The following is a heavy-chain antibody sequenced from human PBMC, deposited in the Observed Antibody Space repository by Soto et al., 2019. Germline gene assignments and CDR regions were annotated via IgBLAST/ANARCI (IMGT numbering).Heavy chain of an antibody. D-gene: IGHD5-12*01. CDR2: IIPIFGTA. CDR3: ARSEEKGDGYNCLGYYYYGMDV. Sequence: QVQLVQSGAEVKKPGSSVKVSCKASGGTFSSYAISWVRQAPGQGLEWMGGIIPIFGTANYAQKFQGRATITADESTSTAYMELSSLRTEDTAVYYCARSEEKGDGYNCLGYYYYGMDVWGQGTTVTVSS. CDR1: GGTFSSYA. V-gene: IGHV1-69*01. J-gene: IGHJ6*02.